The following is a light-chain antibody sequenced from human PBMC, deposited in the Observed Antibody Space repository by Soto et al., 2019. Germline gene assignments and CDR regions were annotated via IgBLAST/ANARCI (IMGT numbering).Light chain of an antibody. CDR3: GPWDGSLPAEV. Sequence: QSVLTQPPSVSAAPGQKVTISCSGSSSNIGNNYVSWYQQLPGTAPKLLIYDNNKRPSGIPDRFSGSKSGTSGTLDITGLQTGDEADYYCGPWDGSLPAEVFGGGTKLTVL. V-gene: IGLV1-51*01. CDR2: DNN. CDR1: SSNIGNNY. J-gene: IGLJ3*02.